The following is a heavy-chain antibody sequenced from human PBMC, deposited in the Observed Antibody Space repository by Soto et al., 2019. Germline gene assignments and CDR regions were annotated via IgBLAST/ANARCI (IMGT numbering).Heavy chain of an antibody. D-gene: IGHD5-12*01. V-gene: IGHV3-21*01. CDR1: GFTFSEYS. Sequence: PGGSLRLSCTASGFTFSEYSMSWVRQAPGKGLEWVSSTTHSGTYVYYADSVKGRFTISRDSASNSLFLQMTSLRAEDTAVYHCARARGNDWYSDYWGQGTLVTVSS. CDR2: TTHSGTYV. CDR3: ARARGNDWYSDY. J-gene: IGHJ4*02.